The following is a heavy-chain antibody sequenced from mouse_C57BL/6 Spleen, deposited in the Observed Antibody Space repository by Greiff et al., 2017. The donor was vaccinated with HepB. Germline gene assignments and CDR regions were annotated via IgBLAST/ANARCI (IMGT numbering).Heavy chain of an antibody. CDR3: ARSYDYEVAWFAY. J-gene: IGHJ3*01. D-gene: IGHD2-4*01. CDR1: GFSLTSYG. Sequence: VKLMESGPGLVQPSQSLSITCTVSGFSLTSYGVHWVRQSPGKGLEWLGVIWSGGSTDYNAAFISRLSISKDNSKSQVFFKMNSLQADDTAIYYCARSYDYEVAWFAYWGQGTLVTVSA. CDR2: IWSGGST. V-gene: IGHV2-2*01.